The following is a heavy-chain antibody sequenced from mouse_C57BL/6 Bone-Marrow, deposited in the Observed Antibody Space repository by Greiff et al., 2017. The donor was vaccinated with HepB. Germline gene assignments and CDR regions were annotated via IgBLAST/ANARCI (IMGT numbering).Heavy chain of an antibody. Sequence: EVQGVESGGGLVKPGGSLKLSCAASGFTFSSYAMSWVRQTPEKRLEWVATISDGGSYTYYPDNVKGRFTISRDNAKNNLYLQMSHLKSEDTAMYYCAREGGSYYGSSYAWFAYWGQGTLVTVSA. J-gene: IGHJ3*01. V-gene: IGHV5-4*01. CDR2: ISDGGSYT. CDR3: AREGGSYYGSSYAWFAY. D-gene: IGHD1-1*01. CDR1: GFTFSSYA.